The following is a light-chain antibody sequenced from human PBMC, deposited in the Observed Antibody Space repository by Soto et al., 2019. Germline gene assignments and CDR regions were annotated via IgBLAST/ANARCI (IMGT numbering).Light chain of an antibody. Sequence: QSVLTQPPSASGTPGQRVTISCSGSSSNIGSNYVYWYQQRPGTAPKLLIYTNDHRPSGVPDRFSGSKSGTSASLAISGLRSEDEADYYCAAWDDSLRGWVFGGGTKLTVL. V-gene: IGLV1-47*02. J-gene: IGLJ3*02. CDR2: TND. CDR3: AAWDDSLRGWV. CDR1: SSNIGSNY.